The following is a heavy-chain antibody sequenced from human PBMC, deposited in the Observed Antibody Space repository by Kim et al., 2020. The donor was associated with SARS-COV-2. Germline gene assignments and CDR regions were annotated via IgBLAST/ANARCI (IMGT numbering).Heavy chain of an antibody. V-gene: IGHV1-3*01. CDR1: GYTFNNYA. D-gene: IGHD2-8*01. CDR2: ISGGSGNT. J-gene: IGHJ6*02. Sequence: ASVKVSCKASGYTFNNYAMHWVRQAPGQSLEWLGWISGGSGNTKYSQKFRDRVTITTDTSASSVFMELSALTSEDTAIYYCGRDLRQGLGCNGDRCLYAMDVWGHGTTVTVSS. CDR3: GRDLRQGLGCNGDRCLYAMDV.